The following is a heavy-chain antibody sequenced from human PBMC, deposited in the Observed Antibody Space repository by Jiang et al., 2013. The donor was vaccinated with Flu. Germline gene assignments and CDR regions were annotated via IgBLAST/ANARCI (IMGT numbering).Heavy chain of an antibody. CDR2: IFGGDSDT. V-gene: IGHV5-51*01. CDR3: TRQEGDYAKFDF. J-gene: IGHJ4*02. D-gene: IGHD4-17*01. CDR1: GFIFSTYW. Sequence: GAEVKKPGESLKISCEASGFIFSTYWIGWVRQVPGKGLEWMGIIFGGDSDTKYSPSFEGQVTISVDKSVNTAYLQWNSLKASDTATYYCTRQEGDYAKFDFWGQGTLVTVSS.